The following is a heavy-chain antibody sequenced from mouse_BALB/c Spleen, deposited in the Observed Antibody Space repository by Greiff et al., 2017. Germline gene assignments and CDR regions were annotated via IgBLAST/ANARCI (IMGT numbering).Heavy chain of an antibody. CDR3: ARKRYYAMDD. J-gene: IGHJ4*01. Sequence: QVQLQQSGPGLVQPSQSLSITCTVSGFSLTSYGVHWVRQSPGKGLEWLGVIWSGGSTDYNAAFISRLSISKDNSKSQVFFKMNSLQATDTAIYYCARKRYYAMDDWGQGTSVTVSS. CDR2: IWSGGST. V-gene: IGHV2-2*02. CDR1: GFSLTSYG.